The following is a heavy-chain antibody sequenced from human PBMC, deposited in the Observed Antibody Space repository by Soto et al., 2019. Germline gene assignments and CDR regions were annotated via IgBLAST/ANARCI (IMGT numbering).Heavy chain of an antibody. V-gene: IGHV1-46*01. CDR2: INPSGGST. D-gene: IGHD1-26*01. CDR1: GYTFTSYY. Sequence: ASVKVSCKASGYTFTSYYMHWVRQAPGQGLEWMGIINPSGGSTSYAQKFQGRVTMTRDTSTSTAYMELSSLRSDDTAVYYCAREGVGATSDYYYGMDVWGQGTTVTVSS. CDR3: AREGVGATSDYYYGMDV. J-gene: IGHJ6*02.